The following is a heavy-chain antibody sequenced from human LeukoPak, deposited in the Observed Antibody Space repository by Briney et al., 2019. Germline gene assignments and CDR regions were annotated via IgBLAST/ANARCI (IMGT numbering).Heavy chain of an antibody. CDR3: ARGRGFWSGYSAGVDYHYMDV. Sequence: SETLSLTCAFYGGSFSAFYWTWIRQSPGKGLEWIGEINHGGSANYNPSLNSQVTISIDTSKSQFSLRLRSVTAADTAVYYCARGRGFWSGYSAGVDYHYMDVWGKGTTVTVSS. CDR1: GGSFSAFY. V-gene: IGHV4-34*01. J-gene: IGHJ6*03. CDR2: INHGGSA. D-gene: IGHD3-3*01.